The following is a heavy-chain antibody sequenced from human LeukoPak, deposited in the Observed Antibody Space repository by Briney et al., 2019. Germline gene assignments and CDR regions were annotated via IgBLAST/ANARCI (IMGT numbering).Heavy chain of an antibody. Sequence: GGSLRLSCAASGFTFSSYAMRWVRQAPGKGLEWVSAISPSSGTFYSDSVKGRFTISRDNSKTTLYLQMNSLRAEDTAVYYCARPQSSSGYYWPFDDWGQGTLVTVSS. CDR2: ISPSSGT. J-gene: IGHJ4*02. V-gene: IGHV3-23*01. CDR3: ARPQSSSGYYWPFDD. D-gene: IGHD3-22*01. CDR1: GFTFSSYA.